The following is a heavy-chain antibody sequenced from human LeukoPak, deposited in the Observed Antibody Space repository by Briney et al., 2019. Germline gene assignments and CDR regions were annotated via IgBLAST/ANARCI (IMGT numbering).Heavy chain of an antibody. V-gene: IGHV3-48*04. CDR3: ARDLLNDEGSSYFFDQ. CDR2: ISKSSDRI. J-gene: IGHJ4*02. Sequence: PGGSLRLSCAASGFTFSSYSMNWVRQAPGKGLEWVSYISKSSDRIYHADSVKGRFTISRDNAKNSLYLLMDSLRAEDTAVYYCARDLLNDEGSSYFFDQWGQGTLVTVSS. D-gene: IGHD2-2*01. CDR1: GFTFSSYS.